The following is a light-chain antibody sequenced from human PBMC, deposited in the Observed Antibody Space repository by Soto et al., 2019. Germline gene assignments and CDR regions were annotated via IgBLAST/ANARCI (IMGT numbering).Light chain of an antibody. CDR2: KVS. J-gene: IGKJ2*01. CDR3: MQSTQWPHT. Sequence: DVVMTQSPLSLPVTLGQPASISCRSSQSLVYRDGNTYLSWFHQRPGQSPRRLIYKVSNRDSGVPDRFSGSGSGSDFTLKISRVEADDVGVYYCMQSTQWPHTFGQGTKLEIK. V-gene: IGKV2-30*01. CDR1: QSLVYRDGNTY.